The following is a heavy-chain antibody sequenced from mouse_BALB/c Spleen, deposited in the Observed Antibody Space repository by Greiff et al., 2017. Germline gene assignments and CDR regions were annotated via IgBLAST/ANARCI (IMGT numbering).Heavy chain of an antibody. D-gene: IGHD1-1*02. V-gene: IGHV1-15*01. CDR1: GYTFTDYE. CDR2: IDPETGGT. J-gene: IGHJ4*01. CDR3: TRDGGPYYAMDY. Sequence: ESGAELVRPGASVTLSCKASGYTFTDYEMHWVKQTPVHGLEWIGAIDPETGGTAYNQKFKGKATLTADKSSSTAYMELRSLTSEDSAVYYCTRDGGPYYAMDYWGQGTSVTVSS.